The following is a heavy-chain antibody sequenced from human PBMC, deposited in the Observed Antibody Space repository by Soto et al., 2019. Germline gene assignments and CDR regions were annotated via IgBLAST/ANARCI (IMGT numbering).Heavy chain of an antibody. CDR3: AEDYDSSGYYGY. V-gene: IGHV3-21*01. J-gene: IGHJ4*02. CDR2: ISSSSSYI. CDR1: GFTFSSYS. Sequence: PRGSLRLSCAASGFTFSSYSMNWVRQAPGKGLEWVSSISSSSSYIYYADSVKGRFTISRDNAKNSLYLQMNSLRAEDTAVYYCAEDYDSSGYYGYRCQGTLVTVSS. D-gene: IGHD3-22*01.